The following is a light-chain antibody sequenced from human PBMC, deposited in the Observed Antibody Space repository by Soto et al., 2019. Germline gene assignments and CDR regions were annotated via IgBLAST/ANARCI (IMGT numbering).Light chain of an antibody. CDR3: QQVKSYPLN. J-gene: IGKJ4*01. V-gene: IGKV1-9*01. CDR1: QGISSF. Sequence: DIQLTQSPSFLSASVGDRVTITCRASQGISSFLAWYQKKPGKAPNFLIYAASTLQSGVPSRFSGSGSGTEFTLTISSLQPEDCATYYCQQVKSYPLNFGGGTKVQIK. CDR2: AAS.